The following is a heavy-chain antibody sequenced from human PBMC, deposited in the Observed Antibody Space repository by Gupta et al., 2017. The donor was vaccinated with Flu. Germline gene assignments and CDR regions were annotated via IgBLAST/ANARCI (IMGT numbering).Heavy chain of an antibody. J-gene: IGHJ4*02. Sequence: QVQLVQSGAEVKKPGASVRVSCQTSGFSFTGYYINWVRQAPGQGLEWMGWINPDRGGTNYTQKFQGRVTMTRDTSIRTVYMELSSLRSDDTAVYYCARGSGTDWGQGTLVTVSS. CDR1: GFSFTGYY. V-gene: IGHV1-2*02. CDR2: INPDRGGT. CDR3: ARGSGTD. D-gene: IGHD6-19*01.